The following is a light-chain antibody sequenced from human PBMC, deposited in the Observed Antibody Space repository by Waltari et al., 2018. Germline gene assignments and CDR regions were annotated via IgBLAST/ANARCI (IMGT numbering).Light chain of an antibody. Sequence: QAALTQPLSVSGSPGQSVTISCTGTSSDIGGYDYVSWFQQHPGTAPKLMIYEVSKRPSGVSDRFSGAKSCNTASLTISGLQAEDEADYYCSSYEGSNTYIFGTGTRLTVL. CDR3: SSYEGSNTYI. CDR2: EVS. V-gene: IGLV2-11*01. J-gene: IGLJ1*01. CDR1: SSDIGGYDY.